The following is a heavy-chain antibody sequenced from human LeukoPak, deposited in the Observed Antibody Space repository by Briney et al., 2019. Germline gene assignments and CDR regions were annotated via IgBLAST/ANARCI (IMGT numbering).Heavy chain of an antibody. V-gene: IGHV3-21*01. Sequence: GGSLRLSCAASGFTFSSYSMNWVRQAPGKGLEWVSSISSSSSYIDYADSVRGRFTISRDNSKNTLYLQMNSLRAEDTAVYYCARGPHKAITMVRGVIGYWGQGTLVTVSS. CDR3: ARGPHKAITMVRGVIGY. D-gene: IGHD3-10*01. J-gene: IGHJ4*02. CDR1: GFTFSSYS. CDR2: ISSSSSYI.